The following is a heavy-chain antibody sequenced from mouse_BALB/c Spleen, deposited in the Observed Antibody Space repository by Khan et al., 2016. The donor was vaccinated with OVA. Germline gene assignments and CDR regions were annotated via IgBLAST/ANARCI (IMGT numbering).Heavy chain of an antibody. Sequence: VQLQESGPGLVAPSQSLSITCTVSGFSLTSYGVHWVRQPPGKGLEWLGVIWAGGSTNYNSALLSRLSISKDNYKSQVVLKINNMQTDDKYMYYCARIEDIWGQGTTLTVSA. CDR1: GFSLTSYG. V-gene: IGHV2-9*02. J-gene: IGHJ2*01. CDR2: IWAGGST. CDR3: ARIEDI. D-gene: IGHD1-3*01.